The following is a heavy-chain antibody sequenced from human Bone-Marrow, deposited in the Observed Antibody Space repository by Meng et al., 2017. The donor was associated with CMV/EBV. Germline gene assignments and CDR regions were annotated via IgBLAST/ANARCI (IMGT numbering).Heavy chain of an antibody. J-gene: IGHJ4*02. CDR1: GYTFSDYY. D-gene: IGHD2-2*02. CDR3: ARARDIVVVPAAILGWGYDY. CDR2: INPNGGGT. Sequence: ASVKVSCKASGYTFSDYYIHWVRQAPGQGPEWMGWINPNGGGTDYAQKFEGRVTMTRDTSITTAYMELRGLRSDDTAVYYCARARDIVVVPAAILGWGYDYWGQGTLVTVSS. V-gene: IGHV1-2*02.